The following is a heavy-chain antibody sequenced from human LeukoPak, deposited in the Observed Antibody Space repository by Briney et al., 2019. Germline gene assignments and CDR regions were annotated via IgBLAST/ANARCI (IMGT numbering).Heavy chain of an antibody. CDR2: IYTSGST. Sequence: SETLSLTCTVSGGSISSYYWSWIRQPAGKGLEWIGRIYTSGSTNYNPSLKSRVTMSVDTSKNQFSLKLGSVTAADTAVYYCARDPGSCSGGSCYSDAFDIWGQGTMVTVSS. CDR1: GGSISSYY. J-gene: IGHJ3*02. V-gene: IGHV4-4*07. CDR3: ARDPGSCSGGSCYSDAFDI. D-gene: IGHD2-15*01.